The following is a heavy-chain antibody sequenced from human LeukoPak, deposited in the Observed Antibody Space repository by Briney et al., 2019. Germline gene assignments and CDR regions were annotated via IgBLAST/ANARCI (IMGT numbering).Heavy chain of an antibody. CDR2: IIPILGIA. CDR3: ARDATADTIGF. V-gene: IGHV1-69*04. D-gene: IGHD1-26*01. J-gene: IGHJ4*03. CDR1: GGTFSSYT. Sequence: SVKVSCKASGGTFSSYTISWVRQAPGQGLEWMGRIIPILGIANYAQKFQGRVTITADKSTSTAYMELSSLRSEDTAVYYSARDATADTIGFWGQGTMVTVSS.